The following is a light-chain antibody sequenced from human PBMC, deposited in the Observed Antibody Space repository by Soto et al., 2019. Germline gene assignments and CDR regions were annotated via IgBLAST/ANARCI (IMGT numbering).Light chain of an antibody. J-gene: IGLJ2*01. Sequence: QSVPTQPPSASGSPGQSVTIPCTGTSSDVGHYNYVSWYQQHPGKVPKLLIYEVSKRPSGVPDRFSGSKSGNTASLTVSGLQAEDEADYYCSSFVGSPVVFGGGTKLTVL. V-gene: IGLV2-8*01. CDR3: SSFVGSPVV. CDR1: SSDVGHYNY. CDR2: EVS.